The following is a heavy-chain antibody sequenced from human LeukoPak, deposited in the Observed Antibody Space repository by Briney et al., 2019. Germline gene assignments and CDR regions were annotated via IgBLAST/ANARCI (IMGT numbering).Heavy chain of an antibody. CDR2: IKQDGSEE. CDR3: ARGAGSSGWYFNYMDV. D-gene: IGHD6-19*01. V-gene: IGHV3-7*01. J-gene: IGHJ6*03. Sequence: GGSLRLSCAASGFTFSRYWMSWVRQAPGKGREWVANIKQDGSEEYYVDSVKGRFTISRDNAKNSLYLQMNSLRAEATAVYYCARGAGSSGWYFNYMDVWGKGTTVTVSS. CDR1: GFTFSRYW.